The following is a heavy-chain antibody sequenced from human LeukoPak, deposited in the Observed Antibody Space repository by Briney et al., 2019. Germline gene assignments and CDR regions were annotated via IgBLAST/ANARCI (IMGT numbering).Heavy chain of an antibody. V-gene: IGHV4-59*01. CDR3: ARGVRERGFDY. CDR1: GGSISPYY. J-gene: IGHJ4*02. CDR2: IYHSGST. Sequence: SETLSLTCTVSGGSISPYYWSWIRQPPGKGLEWIGYIYHSGSTNYNPSLKSRVTISVDTSKNQLSLKLSSVTAADTAVYYCARGVRERGFDYWGQGTLVTVSS.